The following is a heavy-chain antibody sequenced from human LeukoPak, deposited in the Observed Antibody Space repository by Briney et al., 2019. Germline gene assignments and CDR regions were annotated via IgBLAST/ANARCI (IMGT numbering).Heavy chain of an antibody. Sequence: SSETLSLTXTVSGGSISSGDYYWSWIRQPPGKGLVWIGYIYYSGSTYYNPSLKSRVTISVDTSKNQFSLKLSSVTAADTAVYYCASASPNIVVVPAARNDAFDIWGQGTMVTVSS. CDR3: ASASPNIVVVPAARNDAFDI. D-gene: IGHD2-2*01. V-gene: IGHV4-30-4*08. CDR1: GGSISSGDYY. CDR2: IYYSGST. J-gene: IGHJ3*02.